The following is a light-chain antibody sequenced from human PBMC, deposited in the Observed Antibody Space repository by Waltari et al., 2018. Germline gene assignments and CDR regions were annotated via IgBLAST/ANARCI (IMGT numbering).Light chain of an antibody. J-gene: IGLJ1*01. CDR3: QVRDTTRGF. V-gene: IGLV3-1*01. Sequence: SYDLTQPPSVSVSPGQTATITCSGDKLGDKYVFWYQQKPGQSPVLVLYQDAKRPSGIPARFSGSNSGNTATLTIRMTQPMDEADYYCQVRDTTRGFYGSGTKVTVL. CDR1: KLGDKY. CDR2: QDA.